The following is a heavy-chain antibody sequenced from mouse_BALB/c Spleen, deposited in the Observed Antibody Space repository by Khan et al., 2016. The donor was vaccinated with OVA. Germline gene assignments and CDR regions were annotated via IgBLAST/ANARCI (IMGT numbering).Heavy chain of an antibody. CDR1: GYTFTNYW. CDR2: INPSTDYT. V-gene: IGHV1-7*01. J-gene: IGHJ3*01. CDR3: VNHGSSSAWFTY. D-gene: IGHD1-1*01. Sequence: QVQLQQSGAELAKPGASVKMSCKASGYTFTNYWMHWVKQRPGQGLEWIGYINPSTDYTEYNQKFKDKATLTADKSSSTAYMQRSSLTSEDSAVYYCVNHGSSSAWFTYWGQGTLVTVSA.